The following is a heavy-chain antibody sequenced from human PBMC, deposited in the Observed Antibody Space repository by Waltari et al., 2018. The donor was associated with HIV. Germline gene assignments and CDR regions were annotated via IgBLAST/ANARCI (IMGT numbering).Heavy chain of an antibody. CDR3: ARDQYYYDSSGSDY. J-gene: IGHJ4*02. CDR1: ALTFSSSS. V-gene: IGHV3-21*01. D-gene: IGHD3-22*01. CDR2: ISSSSSYI. Sequence: EVQLVESGGGLVKLGGCVRLSCAVSALTFSSSSNNWVRQGPGKGLEWVSSISSSSSYIYYADSVKGRFTISRDNAKNSLYLQMNSLRAEDTAVYYCARDQYYYDSSGSDYWGQGTLVTVSS.